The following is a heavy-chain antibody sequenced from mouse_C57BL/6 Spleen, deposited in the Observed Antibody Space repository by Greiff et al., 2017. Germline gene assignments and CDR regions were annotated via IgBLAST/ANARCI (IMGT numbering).Heavy chain of an antibody. D-gene: IGHD3-2*02. CDR2: IDPSDSYT. V-gene: IGHV1-69*01. Sequence: VQLQQPGAELVMPGASVKLSCKASGYTFTSYWMHWVKQRPGQGLEWIGEIDPSDSYTNYNQKFKGKSTLTVDKSSSTAYMQLSSLTSEDSAVYYCAAAQATDDYWGQGTTLTVCS. CDR3: AAAQATDDY. J-gene: IGHJ2*01. CDR1: GYTFTSYW.